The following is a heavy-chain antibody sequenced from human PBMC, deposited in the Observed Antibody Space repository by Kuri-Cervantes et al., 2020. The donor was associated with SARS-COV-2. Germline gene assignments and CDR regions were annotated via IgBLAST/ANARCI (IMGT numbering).Heavy chain of an antibody. V-gene: IGHV4-61*08. D-gene: IGHD3-9*01. CDR3: ARSQVVRHLDWSSELSYRYYMDV. CDR1: RGSINSHGSITSNF. J-gene: IGHJ6*04. Sequence: SETLSLTCSVSRGSINSHGSITSNFWTWIRQPPGRGLEWIGDVHSSGSTNYNPSLESRVTISTDTSKNQFSLRLTSVTAADTAVYFCARSQVVRHLDWSSELSYRYYMDVWGKGTTVTVSS. CDR2: VHSSGST.